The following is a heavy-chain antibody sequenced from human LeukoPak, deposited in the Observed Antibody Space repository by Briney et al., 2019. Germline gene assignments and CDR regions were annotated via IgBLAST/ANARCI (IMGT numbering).Heavy chain of an antibody. Sequence: SETLSLTCTVSGRSISSYYWSWIRQPPGKGLEWDGYIYYSGRTNYNPSLKSRVTISVDTSKNQFSLQLSSVTAAYTAGCYCARHGGTRRSLIEVYFFDYWRRGALVTVSS. CDR1: GRSISSYY. CDR3: ARHGGTRRSLIEVYFFDY. D-gene: IGHD1-26*01. V-gene: IGHV4-59*08. J-gene: IGHJ4*02. CDR2: IYYSGRT.